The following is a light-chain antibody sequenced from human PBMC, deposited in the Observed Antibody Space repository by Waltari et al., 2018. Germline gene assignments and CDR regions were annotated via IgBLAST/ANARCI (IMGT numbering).Light chain of an antibody. J-gene: IGKJ4*01. Sequence: DIQLTQSPSFLSASVGDRVTITCRASQGIRSSLTWYQLKPWKAPMLLIYAASTLQAGVPSRFSASGSGTDFTLTISSLQPEDFAIYYCQQFDIYPITFGGGTKVEIK. CDR1: QGIRSS. CDR2: AAS. V-gene: IGKV1-9*01. CDR3: QQFDIYPIT.